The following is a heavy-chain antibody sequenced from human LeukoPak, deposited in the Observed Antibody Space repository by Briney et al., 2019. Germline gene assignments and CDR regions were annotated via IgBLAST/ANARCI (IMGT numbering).Heavy chain of an antibody. D-gene: IGHD1-1*01. J-gene: IGHJ3*01. CDR1: GYIFTDYY. Sequence: ASVKVSCKASGYIFTDYYMHWVRQAPGQGLEWMGWINPKSDGTKYAQNFQGRVTMTWDTSISTAYMEVSRLTSDDTAMFYCARDPPGATAFDLWGQGTMVTVSS. V-gene: IGHV1-2*02. CDR2: INPKSDGT. CDR3: ARDPPGATAFDL.